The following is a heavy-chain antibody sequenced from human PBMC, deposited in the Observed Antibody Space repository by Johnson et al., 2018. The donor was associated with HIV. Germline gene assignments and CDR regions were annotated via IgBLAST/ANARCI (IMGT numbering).Heavy chain of an antibody. CDR3: ARRMVVGYHALDF. V-gene: IGHV3-20*04. CDR1: GFTFDDYS. J-gene: IGHJ3*01. CDR2: IPYDGYNK. D-gene: IGHD3-22*01. Sequence: MLLVESGGSVIRPGGSLRLSCAGSGFTFDDYSMSWVRQAPGKGLEWVAVIPYDGYNKYYADSVKGRFTISRDNAKSSLYLQMNSLRVEDTAIYYCARRMVVGYHALDFWGQGTVVSVPS.